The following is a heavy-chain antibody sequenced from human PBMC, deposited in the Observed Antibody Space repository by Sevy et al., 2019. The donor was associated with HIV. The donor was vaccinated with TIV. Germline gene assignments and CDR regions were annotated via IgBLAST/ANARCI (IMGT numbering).Heavy chain of an antibody. J-gene: IGHJ6*02. V-gene: IGHV3-23*01. D-gene: IGHD2-15*01. CDR2: ISASGRYT. CDR3: AKGYCSGGSCPRDYYYYGMDV. Sequence: GGSLRLSCAASEIAFSNYAMSWVRQAPGKGLEWVSAISASGRYTYYADSVEGRFTISRDNSRNTVYVQMTSLRAEDTAEYYCAKGYCSGGSCPRDYYYYGMDVWGQGTTVTVSS. CDR1: EIAFSNYA.